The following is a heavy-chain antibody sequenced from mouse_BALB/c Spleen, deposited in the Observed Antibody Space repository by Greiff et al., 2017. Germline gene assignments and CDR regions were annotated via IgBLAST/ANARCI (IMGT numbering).Heavy chain of an antibody. CDR1: GFSLTSYG. CDR3: ARRQAPRGGYYAYAMDY. CDR2: IWSGGST. J-gene: IGHJ4*01. V-gene: IGHV2-2*02. Sequence: QVQLKESGPGLVQPSQSLSITCTVSGFSLTSYGVHWVRQSPGKGLEWLGVIWSGGSTDYNAAFISRLSISKDNSKSQVFFKMNSLQANDTAIYYCARRQAPRGGYYAYAMDYWGQGTSVTVSS. D-gene: IGHD2-3*01.